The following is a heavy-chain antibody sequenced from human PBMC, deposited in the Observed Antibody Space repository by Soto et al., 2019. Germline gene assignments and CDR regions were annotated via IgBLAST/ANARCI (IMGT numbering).Heavy chain of an antibody. CDR3: AREAQQLVLRHYYHYMDV. Sequence: SQTLSLTCAISGDSVSSNSAAWNWIRQSPSRGLEWLGRTYYRSKWYNDYAVSVKSRITINPDTSKNQFSLQLNSVTPEDTAVYYCAREAQQLVLRHYYHYMDVWGKGTTVTVSS. CDR1: GDSVSSNSAA. CDR2: TYYRSKWYN. J-gene: IGHJ6*03. D-gene: IGHD6-13*01. V-gene: IGHV6-1*01.